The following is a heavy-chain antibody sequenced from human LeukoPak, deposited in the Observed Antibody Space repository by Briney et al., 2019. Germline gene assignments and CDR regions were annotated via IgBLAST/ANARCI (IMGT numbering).Heavy chain of an antibody. CDR2: INPNTGGT. CDR3: ARADSVPAGDYHYWYMDV. Sequence: GASVKVSCKASGYTFTSYYMHWVRQDPRQGLQWMGWINPNTGGTDYAQKFQGRVTMTRDTSISTVYMELSSLRSDDTAVYYCARADSVPAGDYHYWYMDVWGKGTTVTVSS. CDR1: GYTFTSYY. J-gene: IGHJ6*03. D-gene: IGHD2-2*01. V-gene: IGHV1-2*02.